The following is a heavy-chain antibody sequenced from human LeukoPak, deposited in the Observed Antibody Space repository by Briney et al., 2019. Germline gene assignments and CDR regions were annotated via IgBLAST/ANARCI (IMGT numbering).Heavy chain of an antibody. V-gene: IGHV3-7*01. CDR1: GFTFSNFW. J-gene: IGHJ4*02. CDR2: IRDDGSDK. CDR3: AREIIGGASFLDY. Sequence: PGGSLRLSCAASGFTFSNFWMMWVRQAPGKGLEWVANIRDDGSDKNYADSVKGRFTISRDNVKNSMFLQMTSLRAEDTAFYYCAREIIGGASFLDYWGQGTPVTVSS. D-gene: IGHD1-26*01.